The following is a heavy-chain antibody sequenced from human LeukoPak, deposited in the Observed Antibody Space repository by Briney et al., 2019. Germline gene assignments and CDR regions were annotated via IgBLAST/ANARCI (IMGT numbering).Heavy chain of an antibody. Sequence: GGSLRLSCAASGFTFANYGIHWVRQAPGKGLEWVAVISYDGSNKYYADSVKGRFTISRDNSKNMLYLQMNSLRAEDTAVYYCARGSETIFGVVIIGSYGMDVWGQGTTVTVSS. CDR3: ARGSETIFGVVIIGSYGMDV. J-gene: IGHJ6*02. V-gene: IGHV3-30*19. CDR1: GFTFANYG. D-gene: IGHD3-3*01. CDR2: ISYDGSNK.